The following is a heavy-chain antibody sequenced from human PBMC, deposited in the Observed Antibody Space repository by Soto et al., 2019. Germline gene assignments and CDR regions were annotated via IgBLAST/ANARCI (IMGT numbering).Heavy chain of an antibody. CDR2: INHSGST. CDR3: ARGRSRYSNTFHTWLDP. Sequence: SETLSLTCAVYGESLSGFHWNWIRQPPGKGLEWIGEINHSGSTTYSPSLESRVTISRDTSRNQFSLKLSSVAAADTAVYYCARGRSRYSNTFHTWLDPWGQGALVTVSS. V-gene: IGHV4-34*01. J-gene: IGHJ5*02. D-gene: IGHD2-2*01. CDR1: GESLSGFH.